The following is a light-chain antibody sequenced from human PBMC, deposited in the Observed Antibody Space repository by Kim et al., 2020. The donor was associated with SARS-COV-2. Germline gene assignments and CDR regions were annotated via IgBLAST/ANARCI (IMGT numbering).Light chain of an antibody. CDR2: QDN. CDR3: QTWDRYAVPGVI. V-gene: IGLV3-1*01. Sequence: SYELTQPPSASVSPGQTASITCSGDNLWGKNVHWYQQRPGQSPVLVIYQDNKRPSGIPERFSGSNSGNTATLTISGTQAMDEADYYCQTWDRYAVPGVILGGGTQLTV. CDR1: NLWGKN. J-gene: IGLJ2*01.